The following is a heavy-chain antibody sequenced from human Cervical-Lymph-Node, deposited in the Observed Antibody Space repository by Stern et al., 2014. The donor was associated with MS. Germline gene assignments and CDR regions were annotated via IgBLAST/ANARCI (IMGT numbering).Heavy chain of an antibody. CDR2: LDPEDGET. J-gene: IGHJ4*02. D-gene: IGHD3-22*01. V-gene: IGHV1-24*01. CDR1: GYTLPELS. CDR3: ATSHTYYYDSSLAY. Sequence: VQLVQSGAEVNKPGASVKVSCKVSGYTLPELSMHWVRQAPGKGLEWMGGLDPEDGETIYAQKFQGRVTMTEDTSTDTAYMELSSLRCEDTAVYYCATSHTYYYDSSLAYWGQGTLVTVSS.